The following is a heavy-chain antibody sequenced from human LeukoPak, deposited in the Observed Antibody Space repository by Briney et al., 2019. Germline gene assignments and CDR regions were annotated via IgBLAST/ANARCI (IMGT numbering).Heavy chain of an antibody. CDR2: ISGSGGST. CDR1: GFTFSSYE. Sequence: GRSLRLSCAASGFTFSSYEMNWVRQAPGKGLEWVSAISGSGGSTYYADSVKGRFTISRDNSKNTLYLQMNSLRAEDTAVYYCAKDLDDGYDYWGQGTLVTVSS. J-gene: IGHJ4*02. D-gene: IGHD5-24*01. CDR3: AKDLDDGYDY. V-gene: IGHV3-23*01.